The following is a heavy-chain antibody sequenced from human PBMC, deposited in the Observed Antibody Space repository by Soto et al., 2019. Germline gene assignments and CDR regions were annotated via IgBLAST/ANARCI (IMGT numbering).Heavy chain of an antibody. Sequence: QVQLVESGGGVVQPGRSLRLSCAASGFTFSSYGMHWVRQAPGKGLERVAVISYDGSNKYYADSVKGRFTISRDNSKNTLYLQMNSLRAEDTAVYYCAKDLGIVGATTMDYWGQGTLVTVSS. D-gene: IGHD1-26*01. CDR1: GFTFSSYG. V-gene: IGHV3-30*18. CDR3: AKDLGIVGATTMDY. CDR2: ISYDGSNK. J-gene: IGHJ4*02.